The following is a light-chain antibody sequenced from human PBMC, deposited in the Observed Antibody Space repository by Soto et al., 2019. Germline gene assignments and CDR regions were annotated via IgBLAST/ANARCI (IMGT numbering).Light chain of an antibody. V-gene: IGLV1-47*01. J-gene: IGLJ2*01. Sequence: QSVLTQPPSASGTPGQRVTIPCSGSSSNIGSNYIYWYQQLPGTAPKLLIYRNNQRPSGVPDRFSGSKSGTSASLAISGLRSEHEADYYCAAWDDSRSGVVFGGGTKVTVL. CDR3: AAWDDSRSGVV. CDR2: RNN. CDR1: SSNIGSNY.